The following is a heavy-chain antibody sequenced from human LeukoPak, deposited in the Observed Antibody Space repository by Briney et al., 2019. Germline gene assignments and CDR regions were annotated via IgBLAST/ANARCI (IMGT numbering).Heavy chain of an antibody. Sequence: SVKVSCKASGGTFSSCAISWVRQAPGQGLEWMGGIIPIFGTANYAQKFQGRVTITADESTSTAYMELSSLRSEDTAVYYCAVLCRGGDCYGFDYWGQGTLVTVSS. J-gene: IGHJ4*02. D-gene: IGHD2-21*01. V-gene: IGHV1-69*13. CDR2: IIPIFGTA. CDR3: AVLCRGGDCYGFDY. CDR1: GGTFSSCA.